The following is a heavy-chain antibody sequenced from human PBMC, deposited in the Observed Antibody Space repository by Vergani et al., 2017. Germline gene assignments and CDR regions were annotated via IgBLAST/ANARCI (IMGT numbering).Heavy chain of an antibody. V-gene: IGHV3-30*04. CDR1: GFTFSSYA. J-gene: IGHJ4*02. D-gene: IGHD3-22*01. CDR3: ARGDYYDSSGYYYFGFHFDY. CDR2: ISYDGSNK. Sequence: QVQLVESGGGVVQPGRSLRLSCAASGFTFSSYAMHWVRQAPGKGLEWVAVISYDGSNKYYADSVKGRFTISRDNSKNTLYLQMNSLRAEDTAVYYCARGDYYDSSGYYYFGFHFDYWGQGTLVTVSS.